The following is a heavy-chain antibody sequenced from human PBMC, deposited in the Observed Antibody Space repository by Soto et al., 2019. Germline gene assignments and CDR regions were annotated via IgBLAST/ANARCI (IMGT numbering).Heavy chain of an antibody. Sequence: SETLSLTCTVSGGSISSGGYYWSWIRQHPGKGLEWIGYIYYSGSTYYNPSLKSRVTISVDTSKNQFSLKLSSVTAADTAVYYCARAYYGSGSYYNPDYGMDVWGQGTTVTVSS. D-gene: IGHD3-10*01. CDR2: IYYSGST. CDR1: GGSISSGGYY. V-gene: IGHV4-31*03. J-gene: IGHJ6*02. CDR3: ARAYYGSGSYYNPDYGMDV.